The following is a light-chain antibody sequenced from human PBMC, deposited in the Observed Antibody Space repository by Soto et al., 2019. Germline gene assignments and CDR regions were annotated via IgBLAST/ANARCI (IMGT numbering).Light chain of an antibody. V-gene: IGKV3-11*01. J-gene: IGKJ1*01. CDR1: QSVSSY. CDR3: QQRSNWLWT. CDR2: DAS. Sequence: EIVLTQSPATLSVSAGERATLSCRASQSVSSYLAWYQQKPGQAPRLLIYDASNRATGIPARFSGSGSGTDFTLTISSLEPEDFAVYYCQQRSNWLWTFGQGTKV.